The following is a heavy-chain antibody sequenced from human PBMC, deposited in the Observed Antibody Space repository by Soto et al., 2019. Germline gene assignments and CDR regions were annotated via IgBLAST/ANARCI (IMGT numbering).Heavy chain of an antibody. V-gene: IGHV4-4*07. CDR2: IYSDGAT. J-gene: IGHJ5*02. CDR1: GGSIRGYY. CDR3: ARDRGYRSGSFGS. Sequence: ETLSLTCIVSGGSIRGYYWSWIRQPAGKELEWIGRIYSDGATNYNPSLKGRGTMSVDTSKKQIPLKLTSVTAADTAMYYCARDRGYRSGSFGSWGQGVLVTVSS. D-gene: IGHD5-18*01.